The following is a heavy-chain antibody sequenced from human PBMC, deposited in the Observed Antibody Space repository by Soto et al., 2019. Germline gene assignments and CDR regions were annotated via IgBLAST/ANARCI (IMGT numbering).Heavy chain of an antibody. D-gene: IGHD2-15*01. CDR3: AADIVVVVAATPGADY. Sequence: GGSLRLSCAASGFTFSSYAMSWVRQAPGKGLEWVSSISSSGSSTYYADSVKGRFTISRDNAKNSLYLQMNSLRAEDTAVYYCAADIVVVVAATPGADYWGQGTLVTVSS. V-gene: IGHV3-21*01. CDR2: ISSSGSST. CDR1: GFTFSSYA. J-gene: IGHJ4*02.